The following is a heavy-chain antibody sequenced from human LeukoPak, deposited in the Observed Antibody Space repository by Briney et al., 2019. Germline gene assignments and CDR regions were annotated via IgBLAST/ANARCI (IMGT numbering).Heavy chain of an antibody. Sequence: GGSLRLSCAASGFIFSNYGMHWVRQAPGKGLEWVAVISYDGSNKYYADSVKGRFTISRDNSKNTLYLQMNSLRAEDTAVYYCAKNRIAALWGQGTLVTVSS. CDR2: ISYDGSNK. J-gene: IGHJ4*02. V-gene: IGHV3-30*18. CDR1: GFIFSNYG. D-gene: IGHD6-6*01. CDR3: AKNRIAAL.